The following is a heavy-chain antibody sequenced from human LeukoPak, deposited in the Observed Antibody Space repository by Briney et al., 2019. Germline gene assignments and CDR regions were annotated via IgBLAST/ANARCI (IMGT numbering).Heavy chain of an antibody. CDR1: GGSFSGYY. CDR2: INHSGST. Sequence: SETLSLTCAVYGGSFSGYYWSWIRQPPGKGLEWIGEINHSGSTNSNPSLKSRVTISVDTSKNQFSLKLSSVTAADTAVYYCARRRGYYYDSSGYHFTAHFDYWGQGTLVTVSS. V-gene: IGHV4-34*01. D-gene: IGHD3-22*01. J-gene: IGHJ4*02. CDR3: ARRRGYYYDSSGYHFTAHFDY.